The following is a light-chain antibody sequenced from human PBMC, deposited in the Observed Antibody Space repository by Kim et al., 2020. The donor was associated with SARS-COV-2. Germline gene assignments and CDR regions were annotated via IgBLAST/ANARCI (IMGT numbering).Light chain of an antibody. Sequence: QSALTQPASVSGSPGQSITISCTGTSSDVGSYNLVSWYQQHPGKAPKLMIYEGSKRPSGVSNRFSGSKSGNTASLTISGLQAEDEAVYYCCSYAGSSTYVVFGGGTQLTVL. V-gene: IGLV2-23*01. J-gene: IGLJ2*01. CDR1: SSDVGSYNL. CDR2: EGS. CDR3: CSYAGSSTYVV.